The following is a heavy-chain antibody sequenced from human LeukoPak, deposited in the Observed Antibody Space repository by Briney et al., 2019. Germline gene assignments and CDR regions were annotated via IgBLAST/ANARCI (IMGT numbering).Heavy chain of an antibody. CDR3: VNLGYCTTSSCQP. CDR1: GFTFNNYF. V-gene: IGHV3-74*01. D-gene: IGHD2-2*01. J-gene: IGHJ4*02. Sequence: GGSVRLSCAASGFTFNNYFMQWVRQAPGKGLVWVSRITGDGSDTDYADSVKGRFTISRDNAKNTLYLQMNSLRVEDTAVYYCVNLGYCTTSSCQPWGQGTLVTVSS. CDR2: ITGDGSDT.